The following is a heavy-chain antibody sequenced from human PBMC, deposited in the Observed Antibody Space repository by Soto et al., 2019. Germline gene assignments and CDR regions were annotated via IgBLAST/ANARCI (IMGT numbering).Heavy chain of an antibody. CDR2: LSYAGDT. CDR1: GFTLSTYD. J-gene: IGHJ6*02. V-gene: IGHV3-13*01. Sequence: PGGSLRLSCAASGFTLSTYDMHWVRQGTGKGLEWVAALSYAGDTYYPGSVKGRFTVSRESAKNSLYLQMNSLRAEDTAVYYCARENSGDNVFLYYYYGMDVWGQGTTVTVSS. D-gene: IGHD7-27*01. CDR3: ARENSGDNVFLYYYYGMDV.